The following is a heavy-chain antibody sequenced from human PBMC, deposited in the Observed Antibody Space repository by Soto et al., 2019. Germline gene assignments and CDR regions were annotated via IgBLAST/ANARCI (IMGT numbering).Heavy chain of an antibody. CDR1: GGTFSSYA. Sequence: VKVSCKASGGTFSSYAISWVRQAPGQGLEWMGGIIPIFGTANYAQKFQGRVTITADESTSTAYMELSSLRSEDTAVYYCAILENSSGWYPFDYWGQGTLVTVSS. CDR3: AILENSSGWYPFDY. CDR2: IIPIFGTA. D-gene: IGHD6-19*01. J-gene: IGHJ4*02. V-gene: IGHV1-69*01.